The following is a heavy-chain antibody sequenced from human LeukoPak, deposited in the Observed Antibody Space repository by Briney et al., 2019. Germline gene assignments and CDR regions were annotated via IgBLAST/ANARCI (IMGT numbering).Heavy chain of an antibody. CDR2: IYYSGST. CDR3: AREGLDDAFDI. Sequence: PSETLSLTCTVSGGSISSYYWSWIRQHPGKGLEWIGYIYYSGSTYYNPSLKSRVTISVDTSKNQFSLKLSSVTAADTAVYYCAREGLDDAFDIWGQGTMVTVSS. J-gene: IGHJ3*02. V-gene: IGHV4-59*06. CDR1: GGSISSYY. D-gene: IGHD3-3*01.